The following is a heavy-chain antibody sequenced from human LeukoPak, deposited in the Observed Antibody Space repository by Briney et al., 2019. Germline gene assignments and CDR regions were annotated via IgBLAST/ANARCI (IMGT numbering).Heavy chain of an antibody. CDR3: ARDPRSGSGFDY. J-gene: IGHJ4*02. CDR1: GGSISSGGYY. Sequence: SETLSLTCTVSGGSISSGGYYWSWIRQHPGKGLEWIGYIYYSGSTYYNPSLKSRVTISVDTSKNQFSLKQSSVTAADTAVYYCARDPRSGSGFDYWGQGTLVTVSS. V-gene: IGHV4-31*03. D-gene: IGHD6-19*01. CDR2: IYYSGST.